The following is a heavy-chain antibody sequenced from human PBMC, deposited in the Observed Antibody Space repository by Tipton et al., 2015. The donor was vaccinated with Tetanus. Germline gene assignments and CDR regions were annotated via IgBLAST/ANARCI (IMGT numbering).Heavy chain of an antibody. J-gene: IGHJ4*02. Sequence: TLSLTCTVSGASIRGGTFYWGWIRQPPGKGLEWIGSIYESGDTYYIPSLKSRVTISGDTSTNQFSLTLNSMVAADTGVYYCARHQSGYFTPFDYWGQGKLVTVSS. D-gene: IGHD3-3*01. CDR3: ARHQSGYFTPFDY. V-gene: IGHV4-39*01. CDR2: IYESGDT. CDR1: GASIRGGTFY.